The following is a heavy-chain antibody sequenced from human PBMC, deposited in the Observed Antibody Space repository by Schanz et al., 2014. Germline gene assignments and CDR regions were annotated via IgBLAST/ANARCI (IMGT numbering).Heavy chain of an antibody. D-gene: IGHD2-21*02. Sequence: QVQLVQSGAEVKKPGASVKVSCKASGYTFTSYGISWVRQAPGQGLEWMGWISAYNGNTKYPQKLQGRVTMTTDTAESAACMELRSLRSDDTAVYDCARDAADCYGMVTEEEYWGQGTLVTVDS. V-gene: IGHV1-18*01. CDR2: ISAYNGNT. CDR1: GYTFTSYG. J-gene: IGHJ4*02. CDR3: ARDAADCYGMVTEEEY.